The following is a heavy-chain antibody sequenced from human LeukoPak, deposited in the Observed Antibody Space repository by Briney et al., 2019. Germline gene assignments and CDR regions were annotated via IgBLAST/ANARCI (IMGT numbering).Heavy chain of an antibody. V-gene: IGHV1-8*01. CDR1: GYTFTSYD. CDR3: ARVPLRRADFWSGLHPIMDV. J-gene: IGHJ6*03. Sequence: GASVKVSCKASGYTFTSYDINWVRQATGQGLEWMGWMNPNSGNTGYAQKFQGRVTMTRNTSTSTAYMELSSLRSEDTAVYYCARVPLRRADFWSGLHPIMDVWGKGTTVTVSS. D-gene: IGHD3-3*01. CDR2: MNPNSGNT.